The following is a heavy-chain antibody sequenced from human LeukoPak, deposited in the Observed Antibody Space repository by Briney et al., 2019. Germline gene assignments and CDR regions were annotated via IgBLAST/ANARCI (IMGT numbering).Heavy chain of an antibody. D-gene: IGHD4-17*01. CDR1: GYSFSGYA. J-gene: IGHJ2*01. CDR2: ISAYSGDT. Sequence: GASVKVSCKASGYSFSGYAISWVRQAPGQGLEWMGRISAYSGDTKYAQNFQGRLTMTTDTSTSTAYMELRSLRSDDPAVYFCVRPGTSYGDYGWYFDLWGRGTLVTVSS. V-gene: IGHV1-18*04. CDR3: VRPGTSYGDYGWYFDL.